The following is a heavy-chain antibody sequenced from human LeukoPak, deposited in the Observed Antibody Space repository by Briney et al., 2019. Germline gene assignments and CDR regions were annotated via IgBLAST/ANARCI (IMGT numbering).Heavy chain of an antibody. CDR3: ARDQYCSSTSCFPLRYYYYYMDV. CDR1: GYSISSGYY. CDR2: IYHSGST. Sequence: PSETLSLTCTVSGYSISSGYYWGWIRQPPGKGLEWIGSIYHSGSTYYNPSLKSRVTISVDTSKNQFSLKLSSVTAADTAVYYCARDQYCSSTSCFPLRYYYYYMDVWGKGTTVTVSS. V-gene: IGHV4-38-2*02. D-gene: IGHD2-2*01. J-gene: IGHJ6*03.